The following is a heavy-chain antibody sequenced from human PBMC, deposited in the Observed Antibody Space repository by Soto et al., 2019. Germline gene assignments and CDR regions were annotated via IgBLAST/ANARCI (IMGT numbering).Heavy chain of an antibody. J-gene: IGHJ6*02. CDR1: GFTFDDYA. V-gene: IGHV3-9*01. CDR2: ISWNSGSI. Sequence: GGTLRLSCAASGFTFDDYAMHWVRQAPGKGLEWISGISWNSGSIGYADPVKGRFTIYRDSAKNSLYLQMNSLRAEDTHLYFCPRTMASRFYYYGMDVWGQGTTVTVSS. CDR3: PRTMASRFYYYGMDV. D-gene: IGHD3-10*01.